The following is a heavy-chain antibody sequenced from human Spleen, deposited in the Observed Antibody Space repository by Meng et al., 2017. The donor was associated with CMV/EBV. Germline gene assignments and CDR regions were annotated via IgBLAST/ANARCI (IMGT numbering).Heavy chain of an antibody. V-gene: IGHV3-53*01. Sequence: GGSLRLSCAASGFTFSNYAMSWVRQAPGKGLEWVSVIYSGGSTYYADSVKGRFTISRDNSKNTLYLQMNSLRAEDTAVYYCARDYSNYANYYYYGMDVWGQGTTVTVSS. D-gene: IGHD4-11*01. CDR3: ARDYSNYANYYYYGMDV. CDR2: IYSGGST. CDR1: GFTFSNYA. J-gene: IGHJ6*02.